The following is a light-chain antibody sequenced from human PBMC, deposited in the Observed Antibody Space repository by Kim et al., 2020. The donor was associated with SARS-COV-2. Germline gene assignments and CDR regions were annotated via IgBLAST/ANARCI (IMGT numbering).Light chain of an antibody. CDR3: QHYCRVPYT. V-gene: IGKV1-5*03. CDR2: LAS. J-gene: IGKJ2*01. CDR1: ENIGTW. Sequence: DIQMTQSPSTLSASVGDRVTITCRASENIGTWLAWYQQKPGRAPSLLIYLASSLESGVPSRFSGTGSGTEFSLSITSLQPDDFATYYGQHYCRVPYTFGQGTKLEI.